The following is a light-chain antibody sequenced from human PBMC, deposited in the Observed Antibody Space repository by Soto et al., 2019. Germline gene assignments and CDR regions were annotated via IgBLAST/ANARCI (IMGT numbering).Light chain of an antibody. CDR3: QQYNSYPWT. J-gene: IGKJ1*01. Sequence: DIQMTQSPSTLSASVGDRVTITCRASQSITSWLAWYQQKPGKAPKLLMYDASSLHSGVPSRFSGSGSGTEFTLTISSLQPDDFANFYCQQYNSYPWTFGQGTKVEIK. CDR2: DAS. V-gene: IGKV1-5*01. CDR1: QSITSW.